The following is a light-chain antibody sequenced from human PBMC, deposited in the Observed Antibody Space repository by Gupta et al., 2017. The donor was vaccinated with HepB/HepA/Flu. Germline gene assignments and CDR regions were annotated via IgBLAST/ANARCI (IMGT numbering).Light chain of an antibody. CDR2: TAS. J-gene: IGKJ4*01. CDR1: QDISIW. V-gene: IGKV1D-16*01. Sequence: IRMTQPLSSCSASVGDRVTITCRASQDISIWLAWYQQKPEKAPNSLIYTASNLQSGVPSRFSGSGSGTEFTLTISSLQPEDFATYYCQQYDSYPPTFGAGTQVEI. CDR3: QQYDSYPPT.